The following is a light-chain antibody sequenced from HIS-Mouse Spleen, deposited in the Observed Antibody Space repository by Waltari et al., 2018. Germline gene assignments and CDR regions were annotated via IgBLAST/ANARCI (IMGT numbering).Light chain of an antibody. J-gene: IGLJ1*01. CDR1: SSDVGSYNL. CDR2: EGS. V-gene: IGLV2-23*01. CDR3: CSYAGSKV. Sequence: PGQSITISCTGTSSDVGSYNLVSWYQQHPGKAPKLMIYEGSKRPAGVSKCFSGSKSGNTASLTISGLQAEDEADYYCCSYAGSKVFGTGTKVTVL.